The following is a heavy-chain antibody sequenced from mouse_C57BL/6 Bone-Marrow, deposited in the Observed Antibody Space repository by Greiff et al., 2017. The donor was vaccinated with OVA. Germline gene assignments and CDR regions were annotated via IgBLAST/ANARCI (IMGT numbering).Heavy chain of an antibody. Sequence: VQLQQSGPGLVQPSQSLSITCTVSGFSLTSYGVHWVRQSPGKGLEWLGVIWSGGSTDYNAAFISSLSISKDNSKSQVFFKMNSLQADDTAIYYCALYDGYYFDYWGQGTTLTVSS. CDR2: IWSGGST. CDR1: GFSLTSYG. D-gene: IGHD2-3*01. CDR3: ALYDGYYFDY. J-gene: IGHJ2*01. V-gene: IGHV2-2*01.